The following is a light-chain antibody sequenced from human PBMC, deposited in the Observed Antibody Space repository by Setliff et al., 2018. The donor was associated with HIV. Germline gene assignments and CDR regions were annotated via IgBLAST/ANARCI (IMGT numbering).Light chain of an antibody. CDR2: DVT. Sequence: QSVLTQPRSVSGSPGQSVTISCTGSSTDVGGYDYVSWYQQHPGKAPKLMIYDVTKRPSGIPDRFSGSKSDNTASLTISGLQAEDEADYYCSSYAGSNKGVFGTGTKATVL. CDR3: SSYAGSNKGV. CDR1: STDVGGYDY. V-gene: IGLV2-11*01. J-gene: IGLJ1*01.